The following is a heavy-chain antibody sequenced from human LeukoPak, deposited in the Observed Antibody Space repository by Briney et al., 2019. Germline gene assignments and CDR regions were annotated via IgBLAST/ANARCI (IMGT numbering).Heavy chain of an antibody. V-gene: IGHV4-34*01. J-gene: IGHJ6*02. CDR1: GRSFTTYH. CDR3: ASQMLERYGLDV. D-gene: IGHD3-3*01. CDR2: VKTSAIT. Sequence: KASETLSLTCAVSGRSFTTYHWSWIRQSPGKGLEWIGEVKTSAITNYNPSLESRVTISVDMSMNQFSLNLRSVTAADAAIYYCASQMLERYGLDVWGQGTTVIVSS.